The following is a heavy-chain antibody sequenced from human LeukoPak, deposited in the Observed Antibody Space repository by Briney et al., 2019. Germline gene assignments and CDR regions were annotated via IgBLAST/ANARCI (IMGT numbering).Heavy chain of an antibody. V-gene: IGHV3-21*01. Sequence: PGGSLRLSCAASGFTFSNAWMSWVRQAPGKGLEWVSSISSSSSYIYYADSVKGRFTISRDNAKNSLYLQMNSLRAEDTAVYYCARDLVVVPAAIPGTYWGQGTLVTVSS. J-gene: IGHJ4*02. CDR3: ARDLVVVPAAIPGTY. D-gene: IGHD2-2*02. CDR2: ISSSSSYI. CDR1: GFTFSNAW.